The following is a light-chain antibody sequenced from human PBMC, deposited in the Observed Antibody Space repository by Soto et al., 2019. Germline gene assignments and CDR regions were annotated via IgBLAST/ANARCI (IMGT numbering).Light chain of an antibody. V-gene: IGLV1-44*01. CDR1: GSNIGENA. Sequence: QSVLTQPPSASGTPGQTVTISCSGSGSNIGENAVNWYQHLPGTAPQLLIYSNALRPSGVPHRFSGSKSGTAGSLAISGLQSEDGAHYYCAAWDDSLKAMLFGGGTKVTVL. CDR3: AAWDDSLKAML. CDR2: SNA. J-gene: IGLJ3*02.